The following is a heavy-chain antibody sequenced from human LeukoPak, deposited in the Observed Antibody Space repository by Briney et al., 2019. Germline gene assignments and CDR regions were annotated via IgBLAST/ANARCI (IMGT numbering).Heavy chain of an antibody. CDR2: INHSGST. D-gene: IGHD5-18*01. CDR3: ARGGYSYGYGGRFDY. CDR1: GGSFSGYY. V-gene: IGHV4-34*01. J-gene: IGHJ4*02. Sequence: PSETLSLTCAVYGGSFSGYYWSWIRQPPGKGLEWIGEINHSGSTNYNPSLKSRVTISVDTSKNQFSLKLSSVTAADTAVYYCARGGYSYGYGGRFDYWGQGTLVTVSS.